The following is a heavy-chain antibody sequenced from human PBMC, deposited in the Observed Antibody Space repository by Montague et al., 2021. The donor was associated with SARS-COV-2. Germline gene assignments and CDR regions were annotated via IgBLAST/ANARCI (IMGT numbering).Heavy chain of an antibody. J-gene: IGHJ5*01. Sequence: SETLSLTCTVSGYSISSGYYWGWIRQPLGKGLEWIGSIYHSGSTXYNPSLKSRVTISVDTSKNQFSLKLSSVTAADTAVYYCARDCYDYGSGSYQRWFDPWGQGTLVTVSS. CDR2: IYHSGST. D-gene: IGHD3-10*01. V-gene: IGHV4-38-2*02. CDR1: GYSISSGYY. CDR3: ARDCYDYGSGSYQRWFDP.